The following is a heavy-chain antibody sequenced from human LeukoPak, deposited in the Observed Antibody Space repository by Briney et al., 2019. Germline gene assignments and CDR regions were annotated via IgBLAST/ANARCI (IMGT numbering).Heavy chain of an antibody. Sequence: GGSLRLSCAASGFIFRSYWMSWVRQAPGKGQEWVANIKEDGSEKYYVDSVKGRFTISRDNAKNSLYLQMNSLRAEDTAVYYCARDAGYYDSSGYYYEGLFDYWGQGTLVTVSS. CDR1: GFIFRSYW. J-gene: IGHJ4*02. CDR3: ARDAGYYDSSGYYYEGLFDY. V-gene: IGHV3-7*01. D-gene: IGHD3-22*01. CDR2: IKEDGSEK.